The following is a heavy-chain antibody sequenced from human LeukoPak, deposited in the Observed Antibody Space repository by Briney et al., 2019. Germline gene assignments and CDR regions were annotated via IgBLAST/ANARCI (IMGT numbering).Heavy chain of an antibody. V-gene: IGHV3-73*01. CDR1: GFTFSGSA. J-gene: IGHJ4*02. CDR3: ASRDYYDTYAYYMS. Sequence: GGSLRLSCAASGFTFSGSAMHWVRQASGKGLEWVGRIRSKANSYATAYDASVKGRFTISRDDSKNTAYLQMNSLKTEDTAVYYCASRDYYDTYAYYMSWGQGTLVTVSS. D-gene: IGHD3-22*01. CDR2: IRSKANSYAT.